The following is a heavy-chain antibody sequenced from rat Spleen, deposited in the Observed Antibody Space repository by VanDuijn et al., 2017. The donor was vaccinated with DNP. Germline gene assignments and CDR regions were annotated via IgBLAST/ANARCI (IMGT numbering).Heavy chain of an antibody. D-gene: IGHD4-3*01. CDR3: ARDRGGYFDF. V-gene: IGHV2-30*01. J-gene: IGHJ1*01. CDR1: GFSLTSYN. CDR2: IWTGGST. Sequence: QVQLKESGPGLVQPSQTLSLTCTVSGFSLTSYNVHWVRQPTGKGLEWMGIIWTGGSTDYHSALKSRLSISRDTSKSQVFLKMNSLQTEDIATYYCARDRGGYFDFWGPGTMVTVSS.